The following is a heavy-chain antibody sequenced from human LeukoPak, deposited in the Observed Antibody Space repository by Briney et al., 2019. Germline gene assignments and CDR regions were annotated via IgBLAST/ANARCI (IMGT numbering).Heavy chain of an antibody. CDR1: GGSLSSYY. V-gene: IGHV4-59*08. CDR3: ARSYCSSTSCYYYYGMDV. CDR2: IYNSGST. J-gene: IGHJ6*02. D-gene: IGHD2-2*01. Sequence: PPETLSLTCTVSGGSLSSYYWSWIRQLPGKGLEWIGCIYNSGSTNYNPSLKSRVTISVDTSKNQFSLKLSSVTAADTAVYYCARSYCSSTSCYYYYGMDVWGQGTTVTVSS.